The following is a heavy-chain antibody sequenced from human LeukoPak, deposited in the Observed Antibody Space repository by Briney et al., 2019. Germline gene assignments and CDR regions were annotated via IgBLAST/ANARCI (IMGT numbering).Heavy chain of an antibody. CDR3: AKAIVVVPAAPMDY. Sequence: GGSLRLSCAASGFTFSSCGMHWVRQAPGKGLEWVAFIRYDGSNKYYADSVKGRFTISRDNSKNTLYLQMNSLRAEDTAVYYCAKAIVVVPAAPMDYWGQGTLVTVSS. D-gene: IGHD2-2*01. V-gene: IGHV3-30*02. CDR2: IRYDGSNK. J-gene: IGHJ4*02. CDR1: GFTFSSCG.